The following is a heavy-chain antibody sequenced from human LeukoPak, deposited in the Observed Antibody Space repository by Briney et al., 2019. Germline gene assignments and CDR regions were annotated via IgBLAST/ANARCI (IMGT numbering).Heavy chain of an antibody. D-gene: IGHD3-10*01. Sequence: GGSLRLSCAASGFTFSRYGMHWVRQAPGKGLEWVGVIWDDGSKKYYGDSVQGRFSISRDNSKNTLYVQMPGLRVEDTAVYYCARDPYGSGRVYRMDVWGQGTTVTVSS. CDR3: ARDPYGSGRVYRMDV. CDR2: IWDDGSKK. V-gene: IGHV3-33*01. J-gene: IGHJ6*02. CDR1: GFTFSRYG.